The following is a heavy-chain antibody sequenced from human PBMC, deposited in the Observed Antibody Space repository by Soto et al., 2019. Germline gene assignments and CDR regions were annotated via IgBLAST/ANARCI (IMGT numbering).Heavy chain of an antibody. D-gene: IGHD6-13*01. CDR1: GGSISSGGYY. CDR2: IYYSGSS. J-gene: IGHJ4*02. CDR3: ARWPQLVPRFDY. Sequence: QVQLQESGPGLVKPSQTLSLTCTVSGGSISSGGYYWSWIRQHPGKGLEWIGYIYYSGSSYYNPSLKSRVTISVDTSKNQFALKLSSVPAADTAVYYCARWPQLVPRFDYWGQGTLVTVSS. V-gene: IGHV4-31*03.